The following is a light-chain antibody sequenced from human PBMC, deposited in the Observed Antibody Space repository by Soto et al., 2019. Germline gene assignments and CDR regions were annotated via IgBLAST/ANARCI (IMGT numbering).Light chain of an antibody. J-gene: IGKJ3*01. Sequence: DIQMTQSPSTLSASVGDRVTITCRASQSISSWLAWYQQKPGKAPKLLIYKASTLESGAPSRFSGSGSGTELTRTISSRKPDDFARYYCQQSFTFGHGTNVDIK. V-gene: IGKV1-5*03. CDR3: QQSFT. CDR2: KAS. CDR1: QSISSW.